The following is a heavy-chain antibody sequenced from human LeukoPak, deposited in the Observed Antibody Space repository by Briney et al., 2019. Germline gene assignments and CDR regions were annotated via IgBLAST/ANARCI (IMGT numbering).Heavy chain of an antibody. Sequence: GGSLRLSCAAPRFTFSSYEMNWVRQAPGKGLGCVSYISSSDGIIYYAISVKCGFTISRDNAKNSLYLQMNSLRAEDTAVYYCARGPCTSCYVGEPFDIWGQGTMVTVSS. CDR2: ISSSDGII. D-gene: IGHD2-2*01. V-gene: IGHV3-48*03. J-gene: IGHJ3*02. CDR1: RFTFSSYE. CDR3: ARGPCTSCYVGEPFDI.